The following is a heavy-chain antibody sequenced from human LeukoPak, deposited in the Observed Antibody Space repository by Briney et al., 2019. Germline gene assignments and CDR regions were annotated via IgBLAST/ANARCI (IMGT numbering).Heavy chain of an antibody. CDR3: AREPLYGSRSYPLDY. J-gene: IGHJ4*02. CDR2: INHSGST. D-gene: IGHD3-10*01. Sequence: SETLSLTCAVYGGSFSGYYWSWIRQPPGKGLEWIGEINHSGSTNYNPSLKSRVTISVDTSKNQFSLKLSSVTAADTAVYYCAREPLYGSRSYPLDYWGQGTLVTVSS. V-gene: IGHV4-34*01. CDR1: GGSFSGYY.